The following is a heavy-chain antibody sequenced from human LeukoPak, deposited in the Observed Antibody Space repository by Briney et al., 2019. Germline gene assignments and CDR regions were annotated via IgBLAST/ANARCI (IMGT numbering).Heavy chain of an antibody. CDR2: IRYDGTNK. CDR3: ARSPGRTTVVTFDY. D-gene: IGHD4-23*01. V-gene: IGHV3-30*02. CDR1: GFTFISYG. J-gene: IGHJ4*02. Sequence: GGSLRLSCAASGFTFISYGMHWVRQAPGKGLEWVAFIRYDGTNKYYADSMKGRFTISRDNTLYLQMNSLRAEDTAVYYCARSPGRTTVVTFDYWGQGTLVTVSS.